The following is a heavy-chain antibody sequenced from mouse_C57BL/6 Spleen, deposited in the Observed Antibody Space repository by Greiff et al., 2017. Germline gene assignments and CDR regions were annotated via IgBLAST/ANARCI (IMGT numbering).Heavy chain of an antibody. CDR1: GYAFSSSW. CDR3: ARGGYYAPYAMDY. V-gene: IGHV1-82*01. Sequence: VQLQQSGPELVKPGASVKISCKASGYAFSSSWMNWVKQRPGKGLEWIGRIDPGDGATNYNGKFKGKGTLTADKSSSTAYMQLSSLTSEDSAVYFCARGGYYAPYAMDYWGQGTSVTVSS. D-gene: IGHD1-1*01. J-gene: IGHJ4*01. CDR2: IDPGDGAT.